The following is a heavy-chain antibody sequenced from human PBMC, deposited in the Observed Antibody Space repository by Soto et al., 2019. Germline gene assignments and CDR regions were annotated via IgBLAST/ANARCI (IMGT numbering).Heavy chain of an antibody. CDR1: GGSFSGYY. D-gene: IGHD3-3*01. V-gene: IGHV4-34*01. J-gene: IGHJ5*02. Sequence: QVQLQQWGAGLLKPSETLSLTCAVYGGSFSGYYWSWIRQPPGKGLEGIGEINHSGSTNYNPSLKSRVTISVDTSKNPFSLKLSAVTAADTAVYYCARVGAYYDFWSGAVPSYNWFDPGGQGTLVTVSS. CDR2: INHSGST. CDR3: ARVGAYYDFWSGAVPSYNWFDP.